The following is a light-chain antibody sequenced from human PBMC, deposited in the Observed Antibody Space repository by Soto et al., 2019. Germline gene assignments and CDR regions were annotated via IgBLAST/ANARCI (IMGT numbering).Light chain of an antibody. J-gene: IGLJ1*01. CDR2: TNK. CDR1: SSNIGSNP. V-gene: IGLV1-44*01. Sequence: QSVLTQTSSASGTPGQRVTISCSGSSSNIGSNPVNWYRHLPGTAPKLLIYTNKQRPSGVPDRFSASKSGTSASLTISGLQSEDEGDYYCATWDDSLKSAYVFGTGTQHTVL. CDR3: ATWDDSLKSAYV.